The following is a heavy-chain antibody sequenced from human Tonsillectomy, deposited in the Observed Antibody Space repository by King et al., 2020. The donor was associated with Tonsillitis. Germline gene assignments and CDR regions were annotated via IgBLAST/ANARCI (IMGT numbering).Heavy chain of an antibody. CDR1: AFTFSSYG. CDR3: AKDQFPMRSCCNFDY. Sequence: VQLVESGGGVVQPGRSLRFSCAASAFTFSSYGMHWLRQAPGKGLEWVAVISNDGGNKNDADSVKGRFNIARDNYKNMLYLKMNSLRAEDTAVYYCAKDQFPMRSCCNFDYWGQGPLVTVSS. J-gene: IGHJ4*02. D-gene: IGHD3-10*01. CDR2: ISNDGGNK. V-gene: IGHV3-30*18.